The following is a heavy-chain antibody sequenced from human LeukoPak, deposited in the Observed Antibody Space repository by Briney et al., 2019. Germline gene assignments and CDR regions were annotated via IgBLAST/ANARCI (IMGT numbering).Heavy chain of an antibody. V-gene: IGHV4-59*08. CDR1: GGSISSYY. J-gene: IGHJ6*02. Sequence: SETLSLTCTVSGGSISSYYWSWIRQPPGKGLEWIGYIYYSGSTNYNPSLKSRVTISVDTSKNQFSLKLSSVTAADTAVYYCARHGGQRLWFGDPLRNYYYGMDVWGQGTTVTASS. CDR3: ARHGGQRLWFGDPLRNYYYGMDV. CDR2: IYYSGST. D-gene: IGHD3-10*01.